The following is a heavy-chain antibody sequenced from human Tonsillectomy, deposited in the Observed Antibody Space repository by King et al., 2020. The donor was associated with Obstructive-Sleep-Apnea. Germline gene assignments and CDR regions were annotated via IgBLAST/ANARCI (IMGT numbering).Heavy chain of an antibody. CDR2: ISSSSTYI. J-gene: IGHJ4*02. D-gene: IGHD4-17*01. CDR3: ARGSTTMTTAIFDY. Sequence: VQLVESGGGLVKPGGSLRLSCAASGFTFSSYSMNWVRQAPGKGLEWVSSISSSSTYIYYADSVKGRFTISRDNAKNSLYLQMNSLRAEDTAVYYCARGSTTMTTAIFDYWGQGTLVTVSS. V-gene: IGHV3-21*01. CDR1: GFTFSSYS.